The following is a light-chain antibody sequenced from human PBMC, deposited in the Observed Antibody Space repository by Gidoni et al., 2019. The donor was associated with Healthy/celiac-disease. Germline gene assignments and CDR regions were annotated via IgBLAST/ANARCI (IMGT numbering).Light chain of an antibody. CDR3: QQSYSTPLT. CDR1: QSISSY. J-gene: IGKJ3*01. CDR2: AAS. V-gene: IGKV1-39*01. Sequence: IQMTHSPSSLSPSVGDRVTITCRASQSISSYLNWYQQKPGKAPKLLIYAASSLQSGVPSRFSGSGSGTDFTLTISSLQPEDFATYYCQQSYSTPLTFGPGTKVDIK.